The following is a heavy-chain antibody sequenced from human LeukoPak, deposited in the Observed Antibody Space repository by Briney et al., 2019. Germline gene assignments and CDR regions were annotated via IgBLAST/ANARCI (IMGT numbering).Heavy chain of an antibody. J-gene: IGHJ3*02. Sequence: PGRSLGLSCVVSGFTFSSNHWVRQAPGKGLEWVAVISYDGSKKYYADSVKGRFTISRDSSKNTLSLQMNSLRAEDTAVYYCAKEYDRVHDAFDIWGQGTMVTVSS. D-gene: IGHD3-9*01. CDR3: AKEYDRVHDAFDI. CDR2: ISYDGSKK. CDR1: GFTFSSN. V-gene: IGHV3-30*18.